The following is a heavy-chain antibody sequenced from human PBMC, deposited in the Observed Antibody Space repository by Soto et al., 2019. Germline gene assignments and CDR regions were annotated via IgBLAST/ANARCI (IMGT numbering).Heavy chain of an antibody. CDR1: GFTFSSYA. J-gene: IGHJ6*02. V-gene: IGHV3-30-3*01. CDR3: ARAGGYYYHYYYGMDV. CDR2: ISYDGSNK. D-gene: IGHD3-22*01. Sequence: PVGSLRLSCAASGFTFSSYAMHWVRQAPGKGLEWVAVISYDGSNKYYADSVKGRFTISRDNSKNTLYLQMNSLRAEDTAVYYCARAGGYYYHYYYGMDVWGQGTTVTVSS.